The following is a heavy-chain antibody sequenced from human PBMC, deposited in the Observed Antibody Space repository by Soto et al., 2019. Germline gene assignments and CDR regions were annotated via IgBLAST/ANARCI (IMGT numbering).Heavy chain of an antibody. CDR1: GFTFSRYG. CDR2: VSHDGLAQ. Sequence: QVQLVESGGGVVQPGRSLRLLCEGSGFTFSRYGMHWVRQAPGMGLEWVAVVSHDGLAQYYGDSVKGRFTISRDNSQNTLYLQMNNLRTADTAIYYCAKETIAVGGPNYFDYWGQGTLVTVSS. CDR3: AKETIAVGGPNYFDY. V-gene: IGHV3-30*18. D-gene: IGHD6-19*01. J-gene: IGHJ4*02.